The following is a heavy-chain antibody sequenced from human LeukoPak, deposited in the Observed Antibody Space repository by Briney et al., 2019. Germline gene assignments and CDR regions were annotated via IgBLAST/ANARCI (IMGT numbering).Heavy chain of an antibody. CDR3: VSNSSSSPWFDP. CDR2: VYYIGGT. D-gene: IGHD6-6*01. CDR1: GGSISSYTHY. J-gene: IGHJ5*02. Sequence: SETLSLTCTVSGGSISSYTHYRGWIRQPPGKGLEWIATVYYIGGTYYNPSLKSRVTISIDTSRNHFSLKLTSVIAADTAMYYCVSNSSSSPWFDPWGQGTLVTVSS. V-gene: IGHV4-39*02.